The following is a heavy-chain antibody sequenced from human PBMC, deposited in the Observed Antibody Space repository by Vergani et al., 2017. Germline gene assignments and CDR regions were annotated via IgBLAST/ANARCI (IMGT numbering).Heavy chain of an antibody. J-gene: IGHJ6*02. Sequence: QVQLVESGGGLVKPGGSLRLSCAASGFTFSDYYMSWIRQAPGKGLEWVSYISSSGSTIYYADSVKGRFTISRDNAKNSLYLQMNSLRAEDTAVYYCARKHISNYYDSSGYYYMGYYGMDVWGQGTTVTVSS. CDR3: ARKHISNYYDSSGYYYMGYYGMDV. V-gene: IGHV3-11*01. D-gene: IGHD3-22*01. CDR1: GFTFSDYY. CDR2: ISSSGSTI.